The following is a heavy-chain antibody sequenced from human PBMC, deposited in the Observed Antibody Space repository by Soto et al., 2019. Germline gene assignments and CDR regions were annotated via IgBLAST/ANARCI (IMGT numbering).Heavy chain of an antibody. Sequence: EVQLVESGGGMVQPGGSLRVSCAASGFTLSSYSMHWVRQAPGKGLEWVSYISGSGGTIYYADSVKGRFTISRNKSKNSQCVQMNSLKDVNTAVYYCARATGLSSSGWSYYFDFWGQGTRVTVSS. D-gene: IGHD6-19*01. V-gene: IGHV3-48*02. CDR2: ISGSGGTI. J-gene: IGHJ4*02. CDR3: ARATGLSSSGWSYYFDF. CDR1: GFTLSSYS.